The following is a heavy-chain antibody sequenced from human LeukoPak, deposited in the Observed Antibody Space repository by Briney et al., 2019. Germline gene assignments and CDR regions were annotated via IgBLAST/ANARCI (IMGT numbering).Heavy chain of an antibody. J-gene: IGHJ3*02. CDR1: GGSISSYY. V-gene: IGHV4-59*01. Sequence: SETLSLTCTVSGGSISSYYWSWIRQPPGKGLEWMGYIYYSGSTNYNPSLKSRVTISVDTSENQFSLKLSSVTAADTAVYYCARGGDFWSGPVAFDIWGQGTMVTVSS. CDR2: IYYSGST. CDR3: ARGGDFWSGPVAFDI. D-gene: IGHD3-3*01.